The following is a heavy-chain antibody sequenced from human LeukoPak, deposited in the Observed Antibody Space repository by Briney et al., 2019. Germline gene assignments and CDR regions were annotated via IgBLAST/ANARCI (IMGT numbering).Heavy chain of an antibody. J-gene: IGHJ4*02. Sequence: GGSLRLSCVVSGFTLTTYTMHWVRQAPGKGLEWVAAISHDEKDEFYADSVKGRFTISRDRSKDTLYLQINSLRSEDTAVYYCARDGGANNFPFDYWGQGTLVTVSS. CDR1: GFTLTTYT. V-gene: IGHV3-30*04. CDR2: ISHDEKDE. CDR3: ARDGGANNFPFDY.